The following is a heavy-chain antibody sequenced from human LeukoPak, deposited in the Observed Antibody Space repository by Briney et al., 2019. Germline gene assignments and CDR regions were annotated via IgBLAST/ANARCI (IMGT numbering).Heavy chain of an antibody. CDR2: INSDGSST. CDR1: RFTFSTYW. D-gene: IGHD1-26*01. V-gene: IGHV3-74*01. CDR3: TTGATAFDY. Sequence: AGGSLRLSCAASRFTFSTYWMHWVRQAPGKGLVWVSRINSDGSSTTYADSVKGRFTISRDNAKNTAYLQMSSLTAEDAALYYCTTGATAFDYWGQGTLVTVSS. J-gene: IGHJ4*02.